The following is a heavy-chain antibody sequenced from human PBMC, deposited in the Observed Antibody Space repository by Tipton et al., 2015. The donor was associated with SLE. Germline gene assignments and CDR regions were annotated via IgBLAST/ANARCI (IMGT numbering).Heavy chain of an antibody. J-gene: IGHJ6*02. Sequence: SLRLSCEASEFTFSDYSMHWVRQAPGKGLEWVAYVSSGSRSMYHADSVEGRFTVSRDDAKNTLYLQMNSLRAEDTAVYYCSSRVKDYYYGMDVWGQGTTVIVSS. CDR1: EFTFSDYS. CDR3: SSRVKDYYYGMDV. CDR2: VSSGSRSM. V-gene: IGHV3-48*01.